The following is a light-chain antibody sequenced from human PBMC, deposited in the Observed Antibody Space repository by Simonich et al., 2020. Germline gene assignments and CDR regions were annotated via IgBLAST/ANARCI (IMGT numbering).Light chain of an antibody. CDR1: SSDVGGYNY. CDR3: SSYTSSSTWV. Sequence: QSALTQPASVSGSPGQSITISCTGTSSDVGGYNYVSWYQQPPGKAPKLMIYDVSKRPSGVSNRFFGPKAGNTASLTISGLQAEDEADYYCSSYTSSSTWVFGGGTKLTVL. CDR2: DVS. J-gene: IGLJ3*02. V-gene: IGLV2-14*01.